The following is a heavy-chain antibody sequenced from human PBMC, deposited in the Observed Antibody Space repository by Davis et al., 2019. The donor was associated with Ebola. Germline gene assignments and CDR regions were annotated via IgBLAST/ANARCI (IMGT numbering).Heavy chain of an antibody. J-gene: IGHJ4*02. V-gene: IGHV3-23*01. D-gene: IGHD2-2*01. CDR2: ISGGGTNT. CDR1: GFTFSAYA. Sequence: GGSLRLSCVASGFTFSAYAMSWVRQAPGKGLEWVAAISGGGTNTYYADSVKGRFTISRDNAKNSLYLQMNSLRAEDTAVYYCARGGDIVVVPAAIPPNFDYWGQGTLVTVSS. CDR3: ARGGDIVVVPAAIPPNFDY.